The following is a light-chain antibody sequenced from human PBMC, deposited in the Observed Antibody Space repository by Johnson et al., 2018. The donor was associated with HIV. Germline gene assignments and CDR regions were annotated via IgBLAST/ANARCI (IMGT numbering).Light chain of an antibody. CDR1: ESNIGNNY. CDR3: ETWDSSLSGV. V-gene: IGLV1-51*01. J-gene: IGLJ1*01. CDR2: DND. Sequence: QSVLSQPPSVSAAPGQKVTISCFGSESNIGNNYVSWYQQLPGTAPKLLIYDNDKRPSGIPDRFSGSKSGTSATLGITGLQTGDEADYYCETWDSSLSGVFGTGTKVTVL.